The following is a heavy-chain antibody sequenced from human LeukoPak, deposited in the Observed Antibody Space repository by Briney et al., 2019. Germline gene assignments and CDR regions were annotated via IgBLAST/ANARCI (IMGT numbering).Heavy chain of an antibody. CDR1: GGSISSYY. J-gene: IGHJ4*02. V-gene: IGHV4-4*07. CDR3: ARGPLWFGTYYFDC. CDR2: IYTSGST. Sequence: SETLSLTCTVSGGSISSYYWSWIRQPAGKGLEWIGRIYTSGSTNYNPSLKSRVTMSVDTSKNQFSLKLSSVTAADTAVYYCARGPLWFGTYYFDCWGQGTLVTVSS. D-gene: IGHD3-10*01.